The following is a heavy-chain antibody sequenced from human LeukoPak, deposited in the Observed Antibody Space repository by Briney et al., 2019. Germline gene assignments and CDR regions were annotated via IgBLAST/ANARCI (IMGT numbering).Heavy chain of an antibody. CDR1: GFTFSSYA. CDR3: ARNGASSGRPYHLDY. D-gene: IGHD6-19*01. J-gene: IGHJ4*02. V-gene: IGHV3-23*01. Sequence: PGGSLRLSCAASGFTFSSYAMSWVRQAPGKGLEWVSGISGSDGSTNYADSVKGRFTISRENSKNTLYLQMNSLRAEDTAVYFRARNGASSGRPYHLDYWGQGTLVTVSS. CDR2: ISGSDGST.